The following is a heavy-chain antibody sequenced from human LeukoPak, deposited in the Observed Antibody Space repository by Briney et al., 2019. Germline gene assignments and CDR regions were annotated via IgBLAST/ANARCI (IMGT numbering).Heavy chain of an antibody. CDR1: GYTFTDYY. CDR3: ARDKRGRSSSWYYDY. D-gene: IGHD6-13*01. J-gene: IGHJ4*02. Sequence: ASVKVSCKASGYTFTDYYIHWVRQAPGQGREWMGRVNPDSGGATYAQKFQGRVTMTRDTSISTAYMELSRLRSDDTAVYYCARDKRGRSSSWYYDYWGQGTLVTVSS. V-gene: IGHV1-2*06. CDR2: VNPDSGGA.